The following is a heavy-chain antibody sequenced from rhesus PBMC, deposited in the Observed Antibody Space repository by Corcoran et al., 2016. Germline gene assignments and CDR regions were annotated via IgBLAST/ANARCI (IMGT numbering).Heavy chain of an antibody. V-gene: IGHV4-147*01. CDR1: GGSLSSHY. Sequence: QVQLQESGPGLVKPSETLSLTCAVSGGSLSSHYWTWIRQSPGKGLEWIGRSYGSTGITFYNPSPRLRVTISTDPSTNQFSLKLSSVTAADSAVYFCVREPCIGGLCWYYDYWGQGVLVSVSS. CDR3: VREPCIGGLCWYYDY. J-gene: IGHJ4*01. CDR2: SYGSTGIT. D-gene: IGHD2-39*02.